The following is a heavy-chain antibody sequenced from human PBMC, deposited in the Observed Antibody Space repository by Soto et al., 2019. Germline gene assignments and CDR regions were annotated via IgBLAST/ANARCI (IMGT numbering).Heavy chain of an antibody. Sequence: AASVKVSCKASGDTFTGYYMHWVRQAPGQGLEWMGWINPNSGGTNYAQKFQGWVTMTRDTSISTAYMELSRLRSDDTAVYYCARSGNFYPRYYSYYGMDVWGQGTTVTVSS. J-gene: IGHJ6*02. CDR2: INPNSGGT. D-gene: IGHD3-10*01. CDR3: ARSGNFYPRYYSYYGMDV. CDR1: GDTFTGYY. V-gene: IGHV1-2*04.